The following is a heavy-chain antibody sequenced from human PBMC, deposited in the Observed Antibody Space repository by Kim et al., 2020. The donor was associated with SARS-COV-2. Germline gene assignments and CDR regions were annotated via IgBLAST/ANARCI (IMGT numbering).Heavy chain of an antibody. V-gene: IGHV1-24*01. Sequence: ASVKVSCKVSGYTLTELSMHWVRQAPGKGLEWMGGFDPEDGETIYAQKFQGRVTMTEDTSTDTAYMELSSLRSEDTAVYYCATEGFRITMVRGVEGFDYWGQGTLVTVSS. CDR2: FDPEDGET. CDR1: GYTLTELS. CDR3: ATEGFRITMVRGVEGFDY. J-gene: IGHJ4*02. D-gene: IGHD3-10*01.